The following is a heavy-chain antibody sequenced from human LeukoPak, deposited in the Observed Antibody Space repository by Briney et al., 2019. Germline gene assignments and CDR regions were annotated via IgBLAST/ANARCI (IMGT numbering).Heavy chain of an antibody. V-gene: IGHV4-59*01. CDR2: IYYSGST. Sequence: SETLSLTCTVSGGSISSYYWSWIRQPPGKGLEWVGYIYYSGSTNYNPSLKSRLTIPVDTSKNQFSLKLSSVTAADTAVYYCARSGITMVRGGYFDYWGQGTLVTVSS. CDR1: GGSISSYY. D-gene: IGHD3-10*01. J-gene: IGHJ4*02. CDR3: ARSGITMVRGGYFDY.